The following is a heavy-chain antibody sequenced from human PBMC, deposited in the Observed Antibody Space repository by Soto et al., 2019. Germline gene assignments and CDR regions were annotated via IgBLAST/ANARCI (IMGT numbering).Heavy chain of an antibody. CDR1: GVVVARNKDG. V-gene: IGHV6-1*01. J-gene: IGHJ4*01. CDR3: ARGEQYSGRIFDY. CDR2: TYYRSKWYY. Sequence: GVVVARNKDGWSWVRQSPSRGLEWLGRTYYRSKWYYEYAVSVRGRITINPDTSKNQYSLQLNSVTPEDTAVYFCARGEQYSGRIFDYWGQGTLVTVSS. D-gene: IGHD1-26*01.